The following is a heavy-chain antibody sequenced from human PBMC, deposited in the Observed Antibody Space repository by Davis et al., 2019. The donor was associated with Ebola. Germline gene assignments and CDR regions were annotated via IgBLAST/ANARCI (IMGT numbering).Heavy chain of an antibody. CDR3: AREGESLLHYYHYGMDV. J-gene: IGHJ6*02. Sequence: ASVKVSCKASGYTFTSYYMHWVRQAPGQGLEWMGIINPSGGSTSYAQKFQGRVTMTRDTSTSTVYMELSSLRSEDTAVYYCAREGESLLHYYHYGMDVWGQGTTVTVSS. CDR1: GYTFTSYY. V-gene: IGHV1-46*01. CDR2: INPSGGST.